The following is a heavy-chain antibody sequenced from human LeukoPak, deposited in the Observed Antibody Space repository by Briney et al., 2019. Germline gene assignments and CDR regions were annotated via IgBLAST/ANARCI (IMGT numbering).Heavy chain of an antibody. D-gene: IGHD2-15*01. Sequence: GGSLRLSCAASGFSFSNHGIHWVRQAPGKGLEWVSLTWYDGSNKYYADSVKGRFTISRDDSKNTVYLQMNSLRAEDTSVYYCARDGEYCSAGCTSHAYSYGLDVWGQGTTVTVSS. CDR3: ARDGEYCSAGCTSHAYSYGLDV. J-gene: IGHJ6*02. CDR1: GFSFSNHG. V-gene: IGHV3-33*01. CDR2: TWYDGSNK.